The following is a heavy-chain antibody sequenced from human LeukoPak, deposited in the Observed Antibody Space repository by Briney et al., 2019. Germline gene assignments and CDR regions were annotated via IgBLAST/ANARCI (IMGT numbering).Heavy chain of an antibody. CDR1: GFTFSSYW. Sequence: GGSLRLSCAASGFTFSSYWMSWVRQAPGKGLEWVANIKQDGREKYYVDSVKGRFTISRDNAKNSLYLQMSSLRAEDTAVYYCAREAHLYCRGGSCYSGDYWGQGTLVTVSS. D-gene: IGHD2-15*01. V-gene: IGHV3-7*01. J-gene: IGHJ4*02. CDR3: AREAHLYCRGGSCYSGDY. CDR2: IKQDGREK.